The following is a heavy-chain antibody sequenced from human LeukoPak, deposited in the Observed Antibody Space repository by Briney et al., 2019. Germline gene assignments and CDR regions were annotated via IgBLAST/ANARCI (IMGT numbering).Heavy chain of an antibody. D-gene: IGHD5-24*01. CDR1: GFTFSSYW. V-gene: IGHV3-7*01. J-gene: IGHJ4*02. CDR3: AKTWNDGSFDY. CDR2: IKQDGSEK. Sequence: GGSLRLSCAASGFTFSSYWMSWVRQAPGKGLEWVANIKQDGSEKYYVDSVKGRFTISRDSAKNSLYLQMNSLRAEDTGVYYCAKTWNDGSFDYWGQGTLVTVSS.